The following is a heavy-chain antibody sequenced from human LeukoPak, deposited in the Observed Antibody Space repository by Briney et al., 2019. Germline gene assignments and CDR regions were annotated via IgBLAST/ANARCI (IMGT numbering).Heavy chain of an antibody. Sequence: SRTLSLTCTVSGGSISSGGYYWSWIRQHPGKGLEWIGYIYYSGSTYYNPSLKSRVTISVDTSKNQFSLKLSSVTAADTAVYYCARGIAAAGRWIGYYYYMDVWGKGTTVTVSS. CDR3: ARGIAAAGRWIGYYYYMDV. D-gene: IGHD6-13*01. CDR1: GGSISSGGYY. J-gene: IGHJ6*03. V-gene: IGHV4-31*03. CDR2: IYYSGST.